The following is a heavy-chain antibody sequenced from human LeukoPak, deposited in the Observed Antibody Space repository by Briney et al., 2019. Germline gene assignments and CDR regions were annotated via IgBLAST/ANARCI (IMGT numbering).Heavy chain of an antibody. D-gene: IGHD2-15*01. J-gene: IGHJ3*02. CDR3: AKGMGAVVVVAATLSDLGAFDI. Sequence: PGGSLRLSCAASGFTFSNYWMSWVRQAPGKGLEWVANIKQDGSDIYYVDSVKGRFTISRDNSKNTLYLQMNSLRAEDTAVYYCAKGMGAVVVVAATLSDLGAFDIWGQGTMVTVSS. CDR1: GFTFSNYW. CDR2: IKQDGSDI. V-gene: IGHV3-7*03.